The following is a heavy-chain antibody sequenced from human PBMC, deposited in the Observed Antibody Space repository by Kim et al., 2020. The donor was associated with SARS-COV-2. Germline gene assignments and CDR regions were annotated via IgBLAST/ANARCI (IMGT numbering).Heavy chain of an antibody. D-gene: IGHD2-15*01. J-gene: IGHJ6*03. Sequence: GGSLRLSCSVSGLTFSSYEMDWVRHAPGKGLEWVSYISSSGSTIYYADSVKGRFTISRDNAKNSLYLQMNSLRAEDTAVYYCAIDGRMIFHYYMDVWGTGTTVTVS. CDR3: AIDGRMIFHYYMDV. CDR2: ISSSGSTI. V-gene: IGHV3-48*03. CDR1: GLTFSSYE.